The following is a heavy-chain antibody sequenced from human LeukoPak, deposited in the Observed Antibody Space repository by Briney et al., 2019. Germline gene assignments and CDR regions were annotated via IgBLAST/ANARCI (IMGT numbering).Heavy chain of an antibody. D-gene: IGHD6-19*01. Sequence: ASVKVSCKASGYTFTGYYMYWVRQAPGQGLEWMGWINPNSGGTNYAQKFQGRVTMTRDTSTSTAYMELSRLRSDDTAVYYCARSQSSGWTGYWGQGTLVTVSS. J-gene: IGHJ4*02. V-gene: IGHV1-2*02. CDR3: ARSQSSGWTGY. CDR1: GYTFTGYY. CDR2: INPNSGGT.